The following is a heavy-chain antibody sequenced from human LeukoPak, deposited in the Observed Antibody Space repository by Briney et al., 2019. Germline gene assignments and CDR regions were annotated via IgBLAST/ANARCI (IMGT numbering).Heavy chain of an antibody. D-gene: IGHD2-15*01. CDR1: GGTFSSYA. CDR3: ARDGSKVAATEVYFDY. V-gene: IGHV1-69*13. Sequence: SVKVSCKASGGTFSSYAITWVRQAPGQGLEWMGGIIPIFGTANYAQKFQGRVTITADESTSTAYMELSSLRSEDTAVYYCARDGSKVAATEVYFDYWGQGTLVTVSS. CDR2: IIPIFGTA. J-gene: IGHJ4*02.